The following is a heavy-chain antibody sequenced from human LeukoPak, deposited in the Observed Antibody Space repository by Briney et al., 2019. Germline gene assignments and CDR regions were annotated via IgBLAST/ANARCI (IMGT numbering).Heavy chain of an antibody. V-gene: IGHV4-59*01. Sequence: PSETLSLTCTVSGVSISSYYWSWIRQPPGKGLEWIGYVSNSGSTNYNPALKSRVTISVDTSKNQFSLKLSSVTAADTAVYYCARDGGSRGYDYEIDHWGQGTLVTVSS. CDR2: VSNSGST. CDR1: GVSISSYY. D-gene: IGHD5-12*01. J-gene: IGHJ4*02. CDR3: ARDGGSRGYDYEIDH.